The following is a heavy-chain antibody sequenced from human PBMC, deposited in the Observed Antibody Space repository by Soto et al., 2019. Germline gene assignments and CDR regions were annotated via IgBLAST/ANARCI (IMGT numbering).Heavy chain of an antibody. CDR2: IYYSGST. Sequence: SETLSLTCTVSGGSISSYYWSWIRQPPGKGLEWIGYIYYSGSTNYNPSLKSRVTISVDTSKNQFSLKLSSVTAADTAVYYCARGHKWLGESTYFDYWGQGTLVTVSS. CDR1: GGSISSYY. V-gene: IGHV4-59*01. CDR3: ARGHKWLGESTYFDY. J-gene: IGHJ4*02. D-gene: IGHD3-10*01.